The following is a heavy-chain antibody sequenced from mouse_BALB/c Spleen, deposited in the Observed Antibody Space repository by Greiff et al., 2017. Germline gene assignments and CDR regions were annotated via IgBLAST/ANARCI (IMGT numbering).Heavy chain of an antibody. CDR1: GFSLTSYG. CDR2: IWAGGST. CDR3: ARDGGRYSYAMDY. J-gene: IGHJ4*01. D-gene: IGHD1-1*02. V-gene: IGHV2-9*02. Sequence: VKLQESGPGLVAPSQSLSITCTVSGFSLTSYGVHWVRQPPGKGLEWLGVIWAGGSTNYNSALMSRLSISKDNSKSQVFLKMNSLQTDDTAMYYCARDGGRYSYAMDYWGQGTSVTVSS.